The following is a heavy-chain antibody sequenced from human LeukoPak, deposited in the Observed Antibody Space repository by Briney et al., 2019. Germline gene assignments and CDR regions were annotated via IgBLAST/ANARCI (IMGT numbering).Heavy chain of an antibody. CDR1: GGSISSYY. V-gene: IGHV3-23*01. CDR2: ISGSGGGT. CDR3: AKSGVYYDSSGYLYYFDY. J-gene: IGHJ4*02. D-gene: IGHD3-22*01. Sequence: ETLSLTCTVSGGSISSYYWSWIRQPPGKGLEWVSAISGSGGGTYYADSVKGRFTISRDNSKNTLYLQMNSLRAEDTAVYYCAKSGVYYDSSGYLYYFDYWGQGTLVTVSS.